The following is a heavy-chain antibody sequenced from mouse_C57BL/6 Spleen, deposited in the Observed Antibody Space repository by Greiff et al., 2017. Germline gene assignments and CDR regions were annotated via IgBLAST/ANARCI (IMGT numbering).Heavy chain of an antibody. CDR3: ARRGNGYDYFDY. CDR1: GFTFSSYG. D-gene: IGHD2-2*01. J-gene: IGHJ2*01. V-gene: IGHV5-6*01. CDR2: ISSGGSYT. Sequence: EVQLVESGGDLVKPGGSLKLSCAASGFTFSSYGMSWVRQTPDKRLEWVATISSGGSYTYYPYSVKGRFTISRDNAKNTLYLQMSSLKSEDTAMYYCARRGNGYDYFDYWGQGTTLTVSS.